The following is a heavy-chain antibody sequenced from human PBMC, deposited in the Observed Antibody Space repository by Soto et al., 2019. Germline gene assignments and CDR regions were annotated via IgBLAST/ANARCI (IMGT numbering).Heavy chain of an antibody. V-gene: IGHV1-46*03. Sequence: ASVKVSCKASGDTLSTYYMHWARQAPGQGLEWMGIINPRSGKTNYPQKFQGRVTMTRDKSTTTVYMELSTLRSEDTAMYYCARGVGYSDSSGYPFDYWGQGTLVTVSS. CDR2: INPRSGKT. CDR1: GDTLSTYY. CDR3: ARGVGYSDSSGYPFDY. D-gene: IGHD3-22*01. J-gene: IGHJ4*02.